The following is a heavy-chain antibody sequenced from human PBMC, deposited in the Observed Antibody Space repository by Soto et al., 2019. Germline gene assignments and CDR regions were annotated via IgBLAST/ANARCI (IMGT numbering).Heavy chain of an antibody. D-gene: IGHD2-2*01. CDR2: ISTSSSFI. V-gene: IGHV3-21*01. CDR3: ARENKDVNKSTSISSGFHGMDV. Sequence: PGGSLRLSCEGSGFTFRSHSMNWVRQAPGRGLEGVASISTSSSFIYYGDSVRGRFIISRDNAKNSLDLQMDSLRVEDTAVYYCARENKDVNKSTSISSGFHGMDVWGQGITVTVSS. CDR1: GFTFRSHS. J-gene: IGHJ6*02.